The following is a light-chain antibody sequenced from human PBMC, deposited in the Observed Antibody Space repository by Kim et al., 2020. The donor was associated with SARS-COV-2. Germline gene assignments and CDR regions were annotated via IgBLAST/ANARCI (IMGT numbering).Light chain of an antibody. J-gene: IGKJ1*01. CDR3: QKYDSAPRM. V-gene: IGKV1-27*01. CDR1: QGISTY. CDR2: EAS. Sequence: DVQMTQSPSSLSASVGDRVTITCRASQGISTYLAWYQQRPGKVPTLLIYEASTLQSGVPSRFSGSGSGTDFTLTISSLQPEDVATYYCQKYDSAPRMFGPGTKVEIK.